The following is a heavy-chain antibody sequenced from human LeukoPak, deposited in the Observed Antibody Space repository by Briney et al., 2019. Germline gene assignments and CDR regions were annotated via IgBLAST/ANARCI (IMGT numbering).Heavy chain of an antibody. V-gene: IGHV1-2*06. CDR3: ARFLLRPDDPYYYYYGMDV. D-gene: IGHD1-14*01. CDR1: GYTFTGYY. CDR2: INPNSGGT. J-gene: IGHJ6*02. Sequence: ASVKVSFKASGYTFTGYYMHWVRQAPGQGLEWMGRINPNSGGTNYAQKFQGRVTMTRDTSISTAYMELSRLRSDDTAVYYCARFLLRPDDPYYYYYGMDVWGQGTTVTVSS.